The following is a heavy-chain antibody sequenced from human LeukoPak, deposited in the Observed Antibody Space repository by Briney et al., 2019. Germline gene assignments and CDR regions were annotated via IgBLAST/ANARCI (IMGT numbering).Heavy chain of an antibody. D-gene: IGHD1-26*01. V-gene: IGHV3-48*03. Sequence: PGGSLRLSCAASGFTFSSYEMNWVRQAPGKVLEWVSYISSSGSTIYYADSVKGRLTISRDNAKNSLYLQMNSLRAEDTAVYYCVREAAATLFDYWGQGTLVTVSS. CDR3: VREAAATLFDY. CDR1: GFTFSSYE. J-gene: IGHJ4*02. CDR2: ISSSGSTI.